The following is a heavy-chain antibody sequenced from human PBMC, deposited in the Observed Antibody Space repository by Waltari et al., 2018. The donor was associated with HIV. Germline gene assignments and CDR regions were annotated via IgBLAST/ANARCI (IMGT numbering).Heavy chain of an antibody. D-gene: IGHD4-17*01. V-gene: IGHV4-61*02. CDR3: ARATGDSPFDY. Sequence: QVQLQESGPGLVKPSQTLSLTCTVSDGSLSSGSYYWSWIRQPAGKGLEWIGRIYTSRSTNYNPSLKSRVTISVDTSKNQLSLKLSSVTAADTAVYYCARATGDSPFDYWGQGTLVTVSS. CDR2: IYTSRST. J-gene: IGHJ4*02. CDR1: DGSLSSGSYY.